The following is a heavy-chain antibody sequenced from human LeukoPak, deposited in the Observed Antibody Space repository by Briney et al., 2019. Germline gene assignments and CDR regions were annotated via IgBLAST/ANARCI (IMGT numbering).Heavy chain of an antibody. J-gene: IGHJ4*02. CDR1: GGSISNYY. CDR2: IYTSGTT. D-gene: IGHD4-17*01. CDR3: ARRAGEYSHPYDY. V-gene: IGHV4-4*07. Sequence: PSETLSLTCTVSGGSISNYYWSWIRQPAGKGLEWIGRIYTSGTTHYNPSLKSRVTMSVDTSKNQFSLNLSSVTAADTAVYYCARRAGEYSHPYDYWGQGTLVTVSS.